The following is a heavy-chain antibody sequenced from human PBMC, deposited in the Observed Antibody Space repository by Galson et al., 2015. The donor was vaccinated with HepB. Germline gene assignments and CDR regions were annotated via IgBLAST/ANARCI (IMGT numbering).Heavy chain of an antibody. CDR1: GFTFSSYS. CDR3: ARDQGGYTYYYYGMDV. D-gene: IGHD3-22*01. J-gene: IGHJ6*02. CDR2: ISSSSSTI. V-gene: IGHV3-48*02. Sequence: SLRLSCAASGFTFSSYSMNWVRQAPGKGLEWVSYISSSSSTIYYADSVKGRFTISRDNAKNSLYLQMNSLRDEDTAVYYCARDQGGYTYYYYGMDVWGQGTTVTVSS.